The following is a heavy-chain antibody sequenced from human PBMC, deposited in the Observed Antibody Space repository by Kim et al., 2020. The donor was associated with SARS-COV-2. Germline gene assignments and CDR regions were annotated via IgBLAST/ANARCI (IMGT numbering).Heavy chain of an antibody. V-gene: IGHV3-20*01. D-gene: IGHD3-10*01. CDR3: ARAGYYGSGSYEYGMDV. Sequence: VKGRFNISRDNAKNSLYLQMNSLRAEDTALYHCARAGYYGSGSYEYGMDVWGQGTTVTVSS. J-gene: IGHJ6*02.